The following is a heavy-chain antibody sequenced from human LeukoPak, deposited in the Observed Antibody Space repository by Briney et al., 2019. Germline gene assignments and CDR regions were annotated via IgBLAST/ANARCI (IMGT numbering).Heavy chain of an antibody. D-gene: IGHD2-2*01. CDR3: ARDGCSSTSCYPNYYYYGMDV. CDR1: GFTFSSYG. CDR2: IWYDGSNK. Sequence: GGSLRLSCAASGFTFSSYGMHWVRQAAGKGLEWVAVIWYDGSNKYYADSAKGRFNISRDNSKNTLYLQMNSLRAEDTAVYYCARDGCSSTSCYPNYYYYGMDVWGKGTTVTVSS. J-gene: IGHJ6*04. V-gene: IGHV3-33*01.